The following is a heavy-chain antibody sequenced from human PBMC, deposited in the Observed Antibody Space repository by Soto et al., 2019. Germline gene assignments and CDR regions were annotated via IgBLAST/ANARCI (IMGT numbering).Heavy chain of an antibody. D-gene: IGHD2-15*01. CDR3: ASWLKGPDIGNYYYGMDV. Sequence: QVQLVQSGAEVKKPGSSVKVSCKASGGAFSDYAFSWVRQAPGQGLEWLGGIMPIFRAPAYAQKLQGRVTITADEFTRTAYMEMNSLRSEDTAVYYCASWLKGPDIGNYYYGMDVWGQGTTVTVS. J-gene: IGHJ6*02. CDR1: GGAFSDYA. CDR2: IMPIFRAP. V-gene: IGHV1-69*12.